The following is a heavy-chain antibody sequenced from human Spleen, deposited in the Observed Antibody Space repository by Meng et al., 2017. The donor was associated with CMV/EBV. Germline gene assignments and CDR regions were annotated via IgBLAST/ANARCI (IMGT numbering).Heavy chain of an antibody. CDR3: ARGSELLYDY. J-gene: IGHJ4*02. Sequence: LSLTCAASGFTFSSYEMNWVRQAPGKGLEWVSYISSSGSTIYYADSVKGRFTISRDNAKNSLYLQMNSLRAEDTAVYYCARGSELLYDYWGQGTLVTVSS. CDR2: ISSSGSTI. D-gene: IGHD2-2*02. V-gene: IGHV3-48*03. CDR1: GFTFSSYE.